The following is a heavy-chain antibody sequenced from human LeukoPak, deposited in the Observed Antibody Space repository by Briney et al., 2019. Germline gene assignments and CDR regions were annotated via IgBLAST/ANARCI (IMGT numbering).Heavy chain of an antibody. Sequence: GGSLRLSCAASGFTFSSYEMNWVRQAPGKGLEWVSYISSSGSTIYYADSVKGRFTISRDNAENSLYLQMNSLRDEDTAVYYCARLPRAGELHKTWFDPWGQGTLVTVSS. CDR3: ARLPRAGELHKTWFDP. V-gene: IGHV3-48*03. J-gene: IGHJ5*02. D-gene: IGHD2-21*01. CDR2: ISSSGSTI. CDR1: GFTFSSYE.